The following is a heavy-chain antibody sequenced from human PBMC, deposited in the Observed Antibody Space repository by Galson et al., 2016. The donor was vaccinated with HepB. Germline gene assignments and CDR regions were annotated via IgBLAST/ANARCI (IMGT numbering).Heavy chain of an antibody. D-gene: IGHD3-3*01. CDR3: ARDYHYDFWIGNSH. J-gene: IGHJ4*02. CDR1: GFSFSSYA. V-gene: IGHV3-33*08. CDR2: IWFDGSNK. Sequence: SLRLSCAASGFSFSSYAMHWVRQAPGKGLEWVALIWFDGSNKYYADSVKGRFTVSRDNSKNTLYLQMNSLRAEDAAVYYCARDYHYDFWIGNSHWGQGTLVTVSS.